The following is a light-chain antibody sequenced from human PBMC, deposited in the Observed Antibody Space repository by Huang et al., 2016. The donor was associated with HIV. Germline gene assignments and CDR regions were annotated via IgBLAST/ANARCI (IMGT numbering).Light chain of an antibody. CDR3: QQYDNLPLT. CDR1: QDITNY. Sequence: DIQMTQSPSSLAASVGDRFTITCQPSQDITNYLNWYQQKPGKAPKLLIYDASKLETGVPSRFSGSGSGTDFTFTISSLQPEDIATYYCQQYDNLPLTFGGGTKVEIK. J-gene: IGKJ4*01. CDR2: DAS. V-gene: IGKV1-33*01.